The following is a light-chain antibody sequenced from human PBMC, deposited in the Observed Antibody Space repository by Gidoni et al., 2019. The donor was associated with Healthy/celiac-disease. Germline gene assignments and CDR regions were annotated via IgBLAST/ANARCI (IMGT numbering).Light chain of an antibody. CDR3: SSYTSSSTRM. J-gene: IGLJ3*02. Sequence: QSSLTQPASVSGSPGQSITISCPGTSSDVGGYNYVSWYQQHPGKAPNLMIYDVSNRPSGVSNRFSASKSGNTASLTISGLQAEDEADYYCSSYTSSSTRMFGGGTKLTVL. CDR2: DVS. CDR1: SSDVGGYNY. V-gene: IGLV2-14*03.